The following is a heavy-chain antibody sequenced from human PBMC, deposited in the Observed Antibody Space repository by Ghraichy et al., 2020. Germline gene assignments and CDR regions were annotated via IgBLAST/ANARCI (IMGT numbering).Heavy chain of an antibody. D-gene: IGHD3-3*01. CDR2: ISYDGSNK. CDR1: GFTFSSYA. CDR3: ARVFSTIFGVVKAYYYYGMDV. J-gene: IGHJ6*02. Sequence: GGSLRLSCAASGFTFSSYAMHWVRQAPGKGLEWVAVISYDGSNKYYADSVKGRFTISRDNSKNTLYLQMNSLRAEDTAVYYCARVFSTIFGVVKAYYYYGMDVWGQGTTVTVSS. V-gene: IGHV3-30-3*01.